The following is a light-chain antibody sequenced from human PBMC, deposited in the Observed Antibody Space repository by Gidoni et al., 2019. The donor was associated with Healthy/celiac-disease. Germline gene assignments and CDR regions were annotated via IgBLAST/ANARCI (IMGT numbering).Light chain of an antibody. V-gene: IGLV3-25*02. J-gene: IGLJ2*01. Sequence: SYELTQRPQVSVSPGQTARITFSGDALPKQYAYWYQQKPGQAPVLVIYKDSERPSGIPERFSGCSSGTTVTLTTRVVQAEDESDYYWQSAARSGTYRVSGGGTKLTVL. CDR1: ALPKQY. CDR2: KDS. CDR3: QSAARSGTYRV.